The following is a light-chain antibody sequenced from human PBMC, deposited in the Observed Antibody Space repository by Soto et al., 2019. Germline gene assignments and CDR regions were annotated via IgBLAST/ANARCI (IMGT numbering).Light chain of an antibody. CDR2: AAS. J-gene: IGKJ4*01. Sequence: DIQMTQSPSSLSASVGDRVTITCRASQSITTYLNWYRQKPGKAPKLLIYAASSLQSGVPSRFSGSGSETEFTLSISSLHPEDFATYFCQHIYSAPLTVGGGTKVDIK. V-gene: IGKV1-39*01. CDR1: QSITTY. CDR3: QHIYSAPLT.